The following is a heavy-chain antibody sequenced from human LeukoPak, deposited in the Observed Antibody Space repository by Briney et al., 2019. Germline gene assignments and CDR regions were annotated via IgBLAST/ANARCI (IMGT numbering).Heavy chain of an antibody. D-gene: IGHD4-23*01. Sequence: GESLKISCKGSGYRFSTYWIGWVRQMPGKGLEWMGIIYPGGSDTRYSPSFQGQVTISADKSISTAYLQWSTLKASDSAMYYCARPGLEDGNSPYYFDYWGQGTLVTVSS. V-gene: IGHV5-51*01. CDR2: IYPGGSDT. J-gene: IGHJ4*02. CDR3: ARPGLEDGNSPYYFDY. CDR1: GYRFSTYW.